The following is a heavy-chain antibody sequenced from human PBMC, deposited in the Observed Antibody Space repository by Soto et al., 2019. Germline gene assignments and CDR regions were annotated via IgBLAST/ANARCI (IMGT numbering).Heavy chain of an antibody. V-gene: IGHV3-7*03. D-gene: IGHD3-10*01. CDR1: GFTFSDYW. CDR2: IRKDGSEK. J-gene: IGHJ4*02. CDR3: ARDWGGLGY. Sequence: EVQLVESGGGLVQPGGSLRLSGAASGFTFSDYWMTWVRQAPGKGLEWVANIRKDGSEKSYVDSVKGRFTISRDNAKKSLYLEMSSLRVDDTAVYYCARDWGGLGYWGQGTLVTVSS.